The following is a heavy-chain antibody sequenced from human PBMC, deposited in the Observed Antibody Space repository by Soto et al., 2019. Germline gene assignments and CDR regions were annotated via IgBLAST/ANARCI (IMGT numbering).Heavy chain of an antibody. Sequence: QVQLVQSGAEVKKPGASVKVSCKASGYSFTGYYIHWVRQAPGQGLEWMGLINPNSGGTNYAQKFQGRVTMARDTSISTAYMDLSRRRADDTAVYFCVRDGGGYCCATICHHDAFDIWGEGTMVTVSS. J-gene: IGHJ3*02. V-gene: IGHV1-2*02. CDR1: GYSFTGYY. D-gene: IGHD2-15*01. CDR3: VRDGGGYCCATICHHDAFDI. CDR2: INPNSGGT.